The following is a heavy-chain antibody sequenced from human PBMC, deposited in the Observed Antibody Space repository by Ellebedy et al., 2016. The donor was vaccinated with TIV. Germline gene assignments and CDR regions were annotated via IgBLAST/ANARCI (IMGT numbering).Heavy chain of an antibody. CDR1: GFTFSDYA. D-gene: IGHD3-3*01. CDR2: ISTYSSHI. CDR3: ARGKQEGGFGV. J-gene: IGHJ4*02. Sequence: PGGSLRLSCAASGFTFSDYAMNWVRQAPGKGLEWVSSISTYSSHIFQAESVKGRFTISRDDAQNSLYLQMNSLTTEDTAFYYCARGKQEGGFGVWGQGTLVTVSS. V-gene: IGHV3-21*01.